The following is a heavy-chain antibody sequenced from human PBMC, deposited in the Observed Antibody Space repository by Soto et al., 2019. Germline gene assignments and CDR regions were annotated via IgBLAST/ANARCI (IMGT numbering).Heavy chain of an antibody. CDR2: MKPKSGDT. V-gene: IGHV1-8*01. CDR1: GYTFTSYD. J-gene: IGHJ6*02. D-gene: IGHD2-2*01. CDR3: ARSRAVVEASPYYYYAMDV. Sequence: ASVKVSCKTSGYTFTSYDINWVRQAPGQGLEWMGWMKPKSGDTGYAPKFQGRVNMTRNTSTGTAYMELSSLISEDTAVYYCARSRAVVEASPYYYYAMDVWGQGTTVTVSS.